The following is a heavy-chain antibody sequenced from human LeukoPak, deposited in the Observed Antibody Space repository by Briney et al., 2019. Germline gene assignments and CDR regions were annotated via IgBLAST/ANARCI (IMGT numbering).Heavy chain of an antibody. D-gene: IGHD6-13*01. CDR2: ISSSGTYK. J-gene: IGHJ4*02. Sequence: PGGALRLSCAASGFTFSSHSMNWVRQAPGKGLEWVSSISSSGTYKYYADSVKDRFTISRDNAKNSLYLQMNSLRAEDTAVYYCARDPDPLIAAVGTVYWGQGTLVTVSS. V-gene: IGHV3-21*01. CDR3: ARDPDPLIAAVGTVY. CDR1: GFTFSSHS.